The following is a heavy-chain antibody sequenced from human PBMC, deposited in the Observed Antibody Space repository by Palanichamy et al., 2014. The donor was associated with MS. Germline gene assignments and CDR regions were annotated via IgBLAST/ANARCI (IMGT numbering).Heavy chain of an antibody. V-gene: IGHV1-3*01. CDR2: INAGNGNT. CDR1: GYTFTSYA. D-gene: IGHD5-18*01. CDR3: ARWNTATDFDY. Sequence: QVQLVQSGAEVKKPGASVKVSCKASGYTFTSYAMHWVRQAPGQRREWMGWINAGNGNTKYSQKFQGRVTITRDTSASTAYMELASLRSEDTAVYYCARWNTATDFDYWGQGTLVTVSS. J-gene: IGHJ4*02.